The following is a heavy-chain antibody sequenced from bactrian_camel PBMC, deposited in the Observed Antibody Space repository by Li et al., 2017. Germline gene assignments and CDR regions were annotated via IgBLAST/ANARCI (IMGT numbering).Heavy chain of an antibody. CDR3: ASYGADWEYNY. J-gene: IGHJ4*01. CDR2: IAADGRI. V-gene: IGHV3S10*01. D-gene: IGHD1*01. Sequence: VQLVESGGGLVQPGGSLRLSCAASGFTFRTTDMSWVRQAPGKGREGVAGIAADGRIVYADFVKGRFTISRDNAKNTLYLQINSLKPEDMAMYFCASYGADWEYNYWGQGTQVTVS. CDR1: GFTFRTTD.